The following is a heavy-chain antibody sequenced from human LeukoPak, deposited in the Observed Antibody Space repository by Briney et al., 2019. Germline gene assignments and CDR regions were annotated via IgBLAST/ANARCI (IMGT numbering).Heavy chain of an antibody. V-gene: IGHV3-48*03. CDR2: ISSSGSTI. D-gene: IGHD1-1*01. CDR1: GFTFSSYE. CDR3: ARDSNQERGKTYYYYYMDV. J-gene: IGHJ6*03. Sequence: GGSLRLSCAASGFTFSSYEMNWVRQAPGKGLEWVSYISSSGSTIYYADSVKGRFTISRDNAKNSPYLQMNSLRAEDTAVYYCARDSNQERGKTYYYYYMDVWGKGTTVTVSS.